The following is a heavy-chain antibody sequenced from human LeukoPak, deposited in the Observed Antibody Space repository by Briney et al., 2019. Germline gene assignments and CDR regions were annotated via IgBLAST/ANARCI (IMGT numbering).Heavy chain of an antibody. CDR3: ARSPDILTGENFDY. D-gene: IGHD3-9*01. CDR2: MNPNSGNT. Sequence: ASVKVSCKASGYTFTSYDINWVRQATGQGLEWMGWMNPNSGNTGYAQKFQDRVTMTRDTSISTDYVELSRLRSDDTAVYYCARSPDILTGENFDYWGQGTLVTVSS. V-gene: IGHV1-8*01. J-gene: IGHJ4*02. CDR1: GYTFTSYD.